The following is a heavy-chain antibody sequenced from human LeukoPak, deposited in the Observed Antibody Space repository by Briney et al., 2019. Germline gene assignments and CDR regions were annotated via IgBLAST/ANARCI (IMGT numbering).Heavy chain of an antibody. J-gene: IGHJ4*02. V-gene: IGHV4-4*07. CDR3: ATGYCSSTSCAEFDY. CDR2: IYTSGST. CDR1: GGSISSYY. D-gene: IGHD2-2*03. Sequence: SETLSLTCTVSGGSISSYYWSWIRQPVGKGLEWIGRIYTSGSTNYNPSLKSRVTVSVDTSKNQFSLKLSSVTAADTAVYYCATGYCSSTSCAEFDYWGQGTLVTVSS.